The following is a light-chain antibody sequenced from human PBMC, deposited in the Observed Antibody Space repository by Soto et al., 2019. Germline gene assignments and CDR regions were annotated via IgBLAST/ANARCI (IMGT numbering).Light chain of an antibody. CDR3: QQYYRTHRT. Sequence: DIVMTQSPDSLAVSLGETATINCKSSQSVLYSSNNKNYLAWYQQKPGQPTKLLIYWASTRESGVPDRFSGIESGTDFTLTISSLQAEDVAVYYCQQYYRTHRTFGQGPKVEFK. CDR2: WAS. CDR1: QSVLYSSNNKNY. J-gene: IGKJ1*01. V-gene: IGKV4-1*01.